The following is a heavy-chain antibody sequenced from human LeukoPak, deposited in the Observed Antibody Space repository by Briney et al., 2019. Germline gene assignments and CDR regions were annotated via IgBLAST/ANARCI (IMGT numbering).Heavy chain of an antibody. CDR3: AKGGGTGYSSSWY. CDR2: ISFDESNR. CDR1: GGSINSYY. Sequence: LSLTCTVSGGSINSYYWSWIRQPPGKGLEWVAVISFDESNRYYADSVKGRFTLSRDNSKNTLYLQMNSLRVEDTAMYYCAKGGGTGYSSSWY. J-gene: IGHJ2*01. V-gene: IGHV3-30*18. D-gene: IGHD6-13*01.